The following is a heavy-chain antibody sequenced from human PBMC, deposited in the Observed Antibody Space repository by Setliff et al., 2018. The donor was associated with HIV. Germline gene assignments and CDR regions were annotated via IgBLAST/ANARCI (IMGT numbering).Heavy chain of an antibody. CDR3: ALSTSIYYYFDN. J-gene: IGHJ4*02. Sequence: SGPTLVNPTQTLTLTCTFSGFSLSTSGVGVGWIRQPPGKALEWLARIDWDDDKIYNTSLKTRLTISKDTSKNQVVLTVTDVDPVDTATYYCALSTSIYYYFDNWGQGTLVTSPQ. CDR1: GFSLSTSGVG. CDR2: IDWDDDK. D-gene: IGHD2-21*01. V-gene: IGHV2-70*04.